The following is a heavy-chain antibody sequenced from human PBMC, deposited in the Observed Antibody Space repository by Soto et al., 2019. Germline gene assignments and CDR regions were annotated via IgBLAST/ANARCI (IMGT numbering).Heavy chain of an antibody. Sequence: TLSLTCGVPGASISSGGYSWSWIRQPPGKGLEWIGYIYYSGSTYYNPSLKSRVTISVDTSKNQFSLKLSSVTAADTAVYYCAREQITMIVHKKSFDIWAQGTMVTVSS. V-gene: IGHV4-31*11. CDR1: GASISSGGYS. J-gene: IGHJ3*02. CDR2: IYYSGST. CDR3: AREQITMIVHKKSFDI. D-gene: IGHD3-22*01.